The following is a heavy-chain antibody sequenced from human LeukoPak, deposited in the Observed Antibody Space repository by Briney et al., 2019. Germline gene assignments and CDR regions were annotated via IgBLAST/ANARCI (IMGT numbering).Heavy chain of an antibody. CDR2: IWSDGSNR. J-gene: IGHJ4*01. D-gene: IGHD4-11*01. CDR3: ARDAQRGFDYSNSLEY. CDR1: GFIFSHYG. V-gene: IGHV3-33*01. Sequence: GGSLRLSCAASGFIFSHYGMHWVRQAPGKGLEWVAVIWSDGSNRFYAGSVKGRFTISRDNSQNTLFLQMNSLRAEDTTMYYCARDAQRGFDYSNSLEYWGHGTLVTVSS.